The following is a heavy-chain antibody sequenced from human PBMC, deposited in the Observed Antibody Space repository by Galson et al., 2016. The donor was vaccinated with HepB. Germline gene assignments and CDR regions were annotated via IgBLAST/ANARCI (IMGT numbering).Heavy chain of an antibody. V-gene: IGHV4-39*01. CDR3: ARHWPYIGYNYAFTVWYFDL. CDR2: LYFSGRT. CDR1: GGSFSRSTYY. Sequence: SETLSLTCSVSGGSFSRSTYYWGWVRQPPGKGLEWIGSLYFSGRTYYNPSLKSRVSISADTSRNHLSLRLSSVTAADTAVYFSARHWPYIGYNYAFTVWYFDLWGRGSLVTVSS. J-gene: IGHJ2*01. D-gene: IGHD5-18*01.